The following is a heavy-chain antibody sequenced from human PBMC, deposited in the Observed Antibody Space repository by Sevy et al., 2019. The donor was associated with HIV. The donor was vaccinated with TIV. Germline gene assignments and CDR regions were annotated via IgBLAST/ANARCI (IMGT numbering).Heavy chain of an antibody. Sequence: GGSLRLSCAASGFTFSSYVMHWVRQAPGKGLEWVAVIWYDGSNKYYADSVKGRFTISRDNSKNTLYLQMNSLRAEDTAVYYCARVSGPTHAFDIWGQGTMVTVSS. J-gene: IGHJ3*02. D-gene: IGHD3-10*01. CDR2: IWYDGSNK. CDR1: GFTFSSYV. V-gene: IGHV3-33*01. CDR3: ARVSGPTHAFDI.